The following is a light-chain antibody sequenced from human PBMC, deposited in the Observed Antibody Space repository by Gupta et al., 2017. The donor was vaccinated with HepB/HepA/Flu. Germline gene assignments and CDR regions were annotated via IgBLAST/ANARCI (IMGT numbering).Light chain of an antibody. CDR3: AASDTSINVLV. Sequence: QSVLTHSTSVSGTPGQRVTISCSGSSSNVGSNNLNCYHQLPATAPNLLIYYNDRRPSGVPDRISGSKSGTSASLPISGLQSEEEADYYCAASDTSINVLVFGGGTKLTVL. V-gene: IGLV1-44*01. CDR1: SSNVGSNN. J-gene: IGLJ2*01. CDR2: YND.